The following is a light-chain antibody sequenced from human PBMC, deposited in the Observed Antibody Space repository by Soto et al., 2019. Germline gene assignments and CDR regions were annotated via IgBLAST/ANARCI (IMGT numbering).Light chain of an antibody. CDR3: QNYNNWPFT. CDR1: QAVSSN. J-gene: IGKJ3*01. CDR2: AAS. V-gene: IGKV3-15*01. Sequence: EIVMTQSPATLSVSPGERATLSCRASQAVSSNLAWYQQKPGQAPRLLIYAASTRAAGIPDRFSGSGSEIVFTLTITSLQSEDFVVYSCQNYNNWPFTFGHGTKVDI.